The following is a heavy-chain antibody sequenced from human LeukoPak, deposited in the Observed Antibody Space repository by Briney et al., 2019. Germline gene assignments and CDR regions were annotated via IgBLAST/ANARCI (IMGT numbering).Heavy chain of an antibody. Sequence: ASVKVSCKASGYTFTSYYMHWVRQAPGQGLEWMGIINPSGGSTSYAQKLQGRVTMTTDTSTSTGYMELRSLRSDDTAVYYCAREGSHFFERYDRKSRYNYYGMDVWGQGTTVTVSS. V-gene: IGHV1-46*01. CDR1: GYTFTSYY. CDR3: AREGSHFFERYDRKSRYNYYGMDV. J-gene: IGHJ6*02. CDR2: INPSGGST. D-gene: IGHD1-14*01.